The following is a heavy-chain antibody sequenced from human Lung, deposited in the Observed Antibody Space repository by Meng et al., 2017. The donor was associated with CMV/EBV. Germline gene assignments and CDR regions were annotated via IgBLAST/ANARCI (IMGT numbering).Heavy chain of an antibody. D-gene: IGHD4-11*01. V-gene: IGHV1-46*02. CDR2: FDPRGDST. CDR3: ARDNSHWSKDF. Sequence: SCPTSGYQFKFSSMHWVRQAPGQGPEWMGIFDPRGDSTSYAWKFQGRLTLTEDRSTTTMYMELRSLRSEDTAVYYCARDNSHWSKDFWGQGTLVTVSS. CDR1: GYQFKFSS. J-gene: IGHJ4*02.